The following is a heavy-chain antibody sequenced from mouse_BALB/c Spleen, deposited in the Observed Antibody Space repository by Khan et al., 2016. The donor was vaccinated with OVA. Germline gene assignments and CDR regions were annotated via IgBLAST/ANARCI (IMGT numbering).Heavy chain of an antibody. Sequence: VQLQQSGPELVKPGASLKVSCKASGYTFTDYFIGWVKQSTRQGLEWIGDIFPGSGTPYYNEKFKDKATLTADKSSNTAYMQLSSLTSEDSAVSSCAGWGYSVFAYWGHGALVTVSA. CDR2: IFPGSGTP. CDR1: GYTFTDYF. V-gene: IGHV1-77*01. J-gene: IGHJ3*01. D-gene: IGHD2-14*01. CDR3: AGWGYSVFAY.